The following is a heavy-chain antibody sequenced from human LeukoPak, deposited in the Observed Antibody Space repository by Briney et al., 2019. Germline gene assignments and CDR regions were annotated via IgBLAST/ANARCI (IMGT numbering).Heavy chain of an antibody. Sequence: GASVKVSCKASGYSFTRHGLNWVRQAPGKGLEWIGWISPDNGNTNNAQKVQGRITMPMDRSTSTVYMELRSLRSNDTAVYYCARETTGEFDYWGQGSLVTVSS. J-gene: IGHJ4*02. CDR3: ARETTGEFDY. CDR1: GYSFTRHG. V-gene: IGHV1-18*01. D-gene: IGHD4-17*01. CDR2: ISPDNGNT.